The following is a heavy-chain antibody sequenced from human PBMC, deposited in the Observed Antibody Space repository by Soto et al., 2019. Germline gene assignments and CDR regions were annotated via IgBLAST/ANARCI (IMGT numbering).Heavy chain of an antibody. D-gene: IGHD3-22*01. V-gene: IGHV4-31*03. J-gene: IGHJ4*02. Sequence: QVQLQESGPGLVKPSQTLSLTCTVSGGSISSGGYYWSWIRQHPGKGLEWIGYIYYSGSTYYNPALKSRVTISVDTSKNQFCLKLSSVTAADTAVYYCASGVRLLPYYFDYWGQGTLVTVSS. CDR2: IYYSGST. CDR1: GGSISSGGYY. CDR3: ASGVRLLPYYFDY.